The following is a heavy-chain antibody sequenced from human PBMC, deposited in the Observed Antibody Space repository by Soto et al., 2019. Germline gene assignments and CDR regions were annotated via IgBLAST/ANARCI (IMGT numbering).Heavy chain of an antibody. CDR1: SGSLSGYY. CDR2: ISPSGTT. Sequence: QVQLHQWGAGLLKPSETLSLACSLYSGSLSGYYWSWIRQPPGKGLEWIGEISPSGTTNYSPSLTSRVSISVDTSKNQFSLNLTSLTAADTAVYYWARAPKVSGSAQTRPDFWGQGSLVTVSS. D-gene: IGHD6-6*01. CDR3: ARAPKVSGSAQTRPDF. V-gene: IGHV4-34*01. J-gene: IGHJ4*02.